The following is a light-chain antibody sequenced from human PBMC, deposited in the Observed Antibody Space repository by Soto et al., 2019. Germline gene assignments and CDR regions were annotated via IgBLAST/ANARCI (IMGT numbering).Light chain of an antibody. Sequence: SVLTQPASVSGSPGQSITISCTETSIDVGGYNYVSWYQLHPGKAPKLMVYEVSNRPSGVSNRFSGSKSGNTASLTISGLQAEDEADYYCSPYTSSTAYVFGTGTKVTVL. CDR2: EVS. J-gene: IGLJ1*01. V-gene: IGLV2-14*01. CDR1: SIDVGGYNY. CDR3: SPYTSSTAYV.